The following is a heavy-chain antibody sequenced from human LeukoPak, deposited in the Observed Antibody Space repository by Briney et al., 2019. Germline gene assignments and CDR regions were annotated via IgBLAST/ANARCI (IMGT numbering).Heavy chain of an antibody. CDR1: GFTFDDYA. Sequence: GGSLRLSCAASGFTFDDYAMHWVRQAPGKGLEWVSGISWNSGSIGYADSVKGRFTISRDNAKNSLHLQMNSLRAEDTALYYCAKDSTGTPGTADYWGQGTLVTVSS. V-gene: IGHV3-9*01. J-gene: IGHJ4*02. CDR3: AKDSTGTPGTADY. CDR2: ISWNSGSI. D-gene: IGHD1-1*01.